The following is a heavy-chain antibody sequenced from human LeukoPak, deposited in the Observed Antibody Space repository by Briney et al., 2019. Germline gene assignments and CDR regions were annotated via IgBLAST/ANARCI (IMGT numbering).Heavy chain of an antibody. D-gene: IGHD2-2*01. CDR2: ITGSGVST. V-gene: IGHV3-23*01. CDR1: GFTFSSHA. Sequence: GGSLRLSCPASGFTFSSHAMSWVRQAPGKGLEWVSSITGSGVSTNNADSVKGRFTISRDNSENTLYLQMNSLRVEDTAVYYCAKDGCSSTSCPYYYYYMDVWGKGTTVTVSS. J-gene: IGHJ6*03. CDR3: AKDGCSSTSCPYYYYYMDV.